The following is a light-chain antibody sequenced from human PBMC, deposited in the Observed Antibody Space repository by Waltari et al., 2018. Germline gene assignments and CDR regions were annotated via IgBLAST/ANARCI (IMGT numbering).Light chain of an antibody. CDR1: SRDGGGCKY. CDR3: SSYAVSNNLL. V-gene: IGLV2-8*01. CDR2: EVN. Sequence: QSALTQPPSASGSPGQSVTIPCTGTSRDGGGCKYVSWYQQHPGKAPRLIIYEVNRRPSGVPDRFSGSKSGNTASLTVSGLQAEDEADYYCSSYAVSNNLLFGGGTKLTVL. J-gene: IGLJ2*01.